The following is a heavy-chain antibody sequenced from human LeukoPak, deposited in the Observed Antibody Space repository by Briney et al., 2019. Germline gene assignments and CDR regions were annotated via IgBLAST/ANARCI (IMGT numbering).Heavy chain of an antibody. CDR3: AREVAAARHWDV. CDR1: GGTFSSYA. Sequence: SVKVSCKASGGTFSSYAISWVRQAPGQGLEWMGRIIPILGIANYAQKFQGRVTITADKSTSTAYMELSSLRSDDTAVYYCAREVAAARHWDVWGQGTTVTVSS. D-gene: IGHD6-6*01. J-gene: IGHJ6*02. V-gene: IGHV1-69*04. CDR2: IIPILGIA.